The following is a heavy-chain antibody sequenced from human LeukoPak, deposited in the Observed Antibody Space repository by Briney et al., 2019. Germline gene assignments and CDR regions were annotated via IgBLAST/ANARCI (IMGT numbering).Heavy chain of an antibody. J-gene: IGHJ5*02. CDR2: ISYSGST. D-gene: IGHD5-12*01. CDR3: AGRNYDNWFDP. CDR1: GGSISSHY. Sequence: PSETLSLTCTVSGGSISSHYWNWIRQPPGKGLEWIGYISYSGSTNYNPSLKSRVTISVDTSKNQFSLNVSSVTAADTAVYYCAGRNYDNWFDPWGQGTLVTVSS. V-gene: IGHV4-59*11.